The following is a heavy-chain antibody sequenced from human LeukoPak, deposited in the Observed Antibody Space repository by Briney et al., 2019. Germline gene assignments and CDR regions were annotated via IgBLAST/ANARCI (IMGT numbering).Heavy chain of an antibody. CDR3: AGVYCSSTSCYRDGMDV. V-gene: IGHV3-74*01. D-gene: IGHD2-2*02. CDR2: INSDGSST. CDR1: GFTFSSYW. Sequence: PGGSLRLSCAASGFTFSSYWMHWVRQAPGKGLVWVSRINSDGSSTSYADSVKGRFTISRDNAKNTLYLQMNSLRAEDTAVYYCAGVYCSSTSCYRDGMDVWGQGTTVTVSS. J-gene: IGHJ6*02.